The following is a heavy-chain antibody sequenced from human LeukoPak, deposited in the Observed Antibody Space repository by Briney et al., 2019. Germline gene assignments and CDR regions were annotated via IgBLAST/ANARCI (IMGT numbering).Heavy chain of an antibody. CDR3: ATRGGAYYYGSGRRSYYFDY. Sequence: SETLSLTCTVSGGSISSYYWSWIRQPPGKGLEWIGYIYYSGSTYYNPSLKSRVTISVDTSKNQFSLKLSSVTAADTAVHYCATRGGAYYYGSGRRSYYFDYWGQGTLVTVSS. CDR2: IYYSGST. CDR1: GGSISSYY. J-gene: IGHJ4*02. V-gene: IGHV4-59*12. D-gene: IGHD3-10*01.